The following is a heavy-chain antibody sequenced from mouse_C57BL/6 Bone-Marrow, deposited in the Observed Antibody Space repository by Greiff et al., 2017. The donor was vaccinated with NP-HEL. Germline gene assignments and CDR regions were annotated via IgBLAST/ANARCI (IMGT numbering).Heavy chain of an antibody. Sequence: QVQLQQPGAELVKPGASVKMSCKASGYTFTSYWITWVKQRPGQGLAWIGDIYPGSGSTNYNEKFKSKATLTVDTSSSTAYMQLSSLTSEDSAVYYCARGQLRLEAFAYWGQGTLVTVSA. CDR3: ARGQLRLEAFAY. D-gene: IGHD3-2*02. CDR1: GYTFTSYW. V-gene: IGHV1-55*01. J-gene: IGHJ3*01. CDR2: IYPGSGST.